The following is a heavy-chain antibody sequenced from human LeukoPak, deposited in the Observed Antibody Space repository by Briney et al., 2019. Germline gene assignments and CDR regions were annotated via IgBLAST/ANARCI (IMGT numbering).Heavy chain of an antibody. Sequence: PGGSLRLSCAASGFTFSGHSMHWVRQAPGKGLEWVALTSYDGGNKYYAGSVEGRFTISRDNSKNTLYLQVDSLSPEDTAVYYCARDNGYRNGHAFDFWGQGTLVTVSS. D-gene: IGHD5-18*01. CDR3: ARDNGYRNGHAFDF. CDR1: GFTFSGHS. V-gene: IGHV3-30-3*01. J-gene: IGHJ4*02. CDR2: TSYDGGNK.